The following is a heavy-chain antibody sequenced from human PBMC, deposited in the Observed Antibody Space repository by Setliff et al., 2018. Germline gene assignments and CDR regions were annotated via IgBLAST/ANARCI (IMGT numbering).Heavy chain of an antibody. Sequence: PGGSLRLSCAASGFTFSSYSMNWVRQAPGKGLEWVSYISSSSSTIYYADSVKGRFSISRDNAKNSLYLQMNSLRAEDTAVYYCAKDFGSTWLNYFDYWGQGTLVTVSS. CDR2: ISSSSSTI. CDR1: GFTFSSYS. D-gene: IGHD6-13*01. CDR3: AKDFGSTWLNYFDY. J-gene: IGHJ4*02. V-gene: IGHV3-48*04.